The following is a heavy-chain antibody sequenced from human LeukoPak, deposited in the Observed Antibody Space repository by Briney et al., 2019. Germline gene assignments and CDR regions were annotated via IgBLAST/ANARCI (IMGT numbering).Heavy chain of an antibody. CDR3: ARGWVRGVTHFDY. CDR1: GGSFSGYY. Sequence: PSETLSLTCAVYGGSFSGYYWSWIRQPPGEGLEWIGEINHSGSTNYNPSLKSRVTISVDTSKNQFSLKLSSVTAADTAVYYCARGWVRGVTHFDYWGQGTLVTVSS. D-gene: IGHD3-10*01. CDR2: INHSGST. V-gene: IGHV4-34*01. J-gene: IGHJ4*02.